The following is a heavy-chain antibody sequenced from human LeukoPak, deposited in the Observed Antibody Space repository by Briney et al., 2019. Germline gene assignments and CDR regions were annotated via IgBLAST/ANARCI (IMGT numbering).Heavy chain of an antibody. V-gene: IGHV3-20*04. J-gene: IGHJ4*02. D-gene: IGHD1-20*01. Sequence: PGGSLRLSCAASGFTFEGYGISWVRQAPGKGLEWVSGINWTGDNTAYADSVKGRFTISRDNAKNSLYLQMDSLRADDTALYYCATLTGPRTFDYWGQGTLVTVSS. CDR1: GFTFEGYG. CDR2: INWTGDNT. CDR3: ATLTGPRTFDY.